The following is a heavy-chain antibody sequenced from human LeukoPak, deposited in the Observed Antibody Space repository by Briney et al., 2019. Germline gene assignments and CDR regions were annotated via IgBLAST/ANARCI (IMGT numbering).Heavy chain of an antibody. CDR3: ARGRRIQLWPRVSWFDP. J-gene: IGHJ5*02. CDR1: GGSFSGYY. D-gene: IGHD5-18*01. Sequence: SETLSLTCAVYGGSFSGYYWSWIRRPPGKGLEWIGEINHSGSTNYNPSLKSRVTISVDTSKNQFSLKLSSVTAADTAVYYCARGRRIQLWPRVSWFDPWGQGTLVTVSS. V-gene: IGHV4-34*01. CDR2: INHSGST.